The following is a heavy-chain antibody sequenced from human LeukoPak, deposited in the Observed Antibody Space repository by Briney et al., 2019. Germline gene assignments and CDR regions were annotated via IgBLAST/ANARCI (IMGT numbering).Heavy chain of an antibody. D-gene: IGHD6-6*01. V-gene: IGHV4-59*01. CDR1: GGSISRDY. J-gene: IGHJ6*03. CDR2: IYYSGST. CDR3: ARDMDSSGKYYYYMDV. Sequence: PSETLSLTCSVSGGSISRDYWGWIRQPPGKGLERIGYIYYSGSTNYNPSLKSRVTISVDASKSQFSLKLSSVTAADTAVYYCARDMDSSGKYYYYMDVWGKGTTVTVSS.